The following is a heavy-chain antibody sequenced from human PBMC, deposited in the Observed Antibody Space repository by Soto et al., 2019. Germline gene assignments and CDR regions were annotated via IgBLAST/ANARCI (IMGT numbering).Heavy chain of an antibody. V-gene: IGHV4-59*08. Sequence: QVQLQESGPGLVKPSETLSLTCTVSGDSISSYYWSWIRQPPGKGLEWIGYSYSSGTTNYNPSLRSRFTISVDTSKNQFSLKLRSVTAADTAVYYCARRTGDYWGQGTLVTVSS. D-gene: IGHD3-10*01. CDR3: ARRTGDY. CDR1: GDSISSYY. J-gene: IGHJ4*02. CDR2: SYSSGTT.